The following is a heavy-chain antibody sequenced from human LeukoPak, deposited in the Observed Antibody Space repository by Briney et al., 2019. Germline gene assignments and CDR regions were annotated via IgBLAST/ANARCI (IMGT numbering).Heavy chain of an antibody. CDR1: GLTFSAYS. V-gene: IGHV3-69-1*01. Sequence: GGSLRLSCAASGLTFSAYSMNWVRQAPGKGLEWVSSITSGDFVYFADSLKGRFTISRDNGKSSLYLQMNSLRAEDTAVYYCARGRFNIVRGVIIPFNSYFYYMDIWGKGTTVTVSS. CDR3: ARGRFNIVRGVIIPFNSYFYYMDI. CDR2: ITSGDFV. J-gene: IGHJ6*03. D-gene: IGHD3-10*01.